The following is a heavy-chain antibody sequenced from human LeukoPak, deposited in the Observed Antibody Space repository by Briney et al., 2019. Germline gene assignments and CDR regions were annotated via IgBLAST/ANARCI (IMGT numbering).Heavy chain of an antibody. Sequence: SETLSLTCTVSDDSISSISFYWGWIRQPPGKGLEWIRSIYYGGTTYYNPSLESRVTMSIDTSKKQFSLRLRSVTAADTAVYYCVAYTSSLRWFDPWGQGTLVIVSS. V-gene: IGHV4-39*07. CDR2: IYYGGTT. CDR1: DDSISSISFY. CDR3: VAYTSSLRWFDP. J-gene: IGHJ5*02. D-gene: IGHD6-13*01.